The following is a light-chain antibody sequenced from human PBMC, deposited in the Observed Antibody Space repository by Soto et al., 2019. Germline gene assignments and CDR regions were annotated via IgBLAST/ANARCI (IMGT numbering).Light chain of an antibody. CDR2: DAS. CDR3: QDSYIWRCT. V-gene: IGKV3-15*01. CDR1: QSVITN. J-gene: IGKJ1*01. Sequence: VVSNSVSAVSLYPQERDTLSCLASQSVITNLAWYQQKPGQAPRLLIYDASTRATGIPARLSGSGSGTEFTLTICSLQSQDFARYYCQDSYIWRCTFGEGTKVDIK.